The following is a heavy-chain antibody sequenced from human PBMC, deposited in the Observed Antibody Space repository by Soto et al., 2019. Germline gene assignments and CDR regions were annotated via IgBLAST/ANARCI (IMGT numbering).Heavy chain of an antibody. CDR1: GGSISSSNYY. V-gene: IGHV4-39*07. CDR3: ARSGLSGYDFDYYYGMDV. CDR2: IYYSGST. D-gene: IGHD5-12*01. Sequence: PSETLSLTCTVSGGSISSSNYYWGWIRQPPGKGLEWIGSIYYSGSTNYNPSLKSRVTISVDTSKNQFSLKLSSVTAADTAVYYCARSGLSGYDFDYYYGMDVWGQGTTVTVSS. J-gene: IGHJ6*02.